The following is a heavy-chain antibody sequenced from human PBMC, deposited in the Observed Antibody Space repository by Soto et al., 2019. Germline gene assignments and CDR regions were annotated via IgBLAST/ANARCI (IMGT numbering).Heavy chain of an antibody. D-gene: IGHD6-19*01. CDR2: INHSGST. J-gene: IGHJ6*02. V-gene: IGHV4-34*01. Sequence: SETLSLTCAVYGGSFSGYYWSWIRQPPGKGLEWIGEINHSGSTNYNPSLKSRVTISVDTSKNQFSLKLSSVTAADTAVYYCARGRGWSRGRYYYYGMDVWGQGTTVT. CDR1: GGSFSGYY. CDR3: ARGRGWSRGRYYYYGMDV.